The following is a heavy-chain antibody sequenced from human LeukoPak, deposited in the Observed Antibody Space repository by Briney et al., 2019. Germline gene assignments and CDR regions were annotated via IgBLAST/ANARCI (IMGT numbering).Heavy chain of an antibody. D-gene: IGHD3-22*01. CDR2: ISYDGSNK. J-gene: IGHJ4*02. CDR3: ARDEVRGSGYYY. Sequence: PGGSLRLSCAASGFTFSSYAMHWVRQAPGKGLEWVAVISYDGSNKYYADSVKGRFTISRDNSKNTLYLQMNSLRAEDTAVYYCARDEVRGSGYYYWGQGTLVTVSS. V-gene: IGHV3-30*04. CDR1: GFTFSSYA.